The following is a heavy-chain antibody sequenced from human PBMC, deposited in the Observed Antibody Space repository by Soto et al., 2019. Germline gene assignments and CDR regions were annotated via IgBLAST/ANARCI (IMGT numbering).Heavy chain of an antibody. J-gene: IGHJ5*02. D-gene: IGHD6-19*01. V-gene: IGHV3-30*18. Sequence: QVQLVESGGGLVQPGRSLRLSCAASGFTFSIYGIHWVRQAPGKGLEWLAVISHDGSTKYYADSVKGRFTVSRDNSKKSVYLQMNSLRGEDTAIDYCAQDFPSGSSRYDRFDPEGRGTAVMVS. CDR3: AQDFPSGSSRYDRFDP. CDR1: GFTFSIYG. CDR2: ISHDGSTK.